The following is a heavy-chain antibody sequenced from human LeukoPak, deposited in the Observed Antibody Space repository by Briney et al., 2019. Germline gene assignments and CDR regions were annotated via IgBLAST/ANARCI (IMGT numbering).Heavy chain of an antibody. CDR1: GFTFDDYA. J-gene: IGHJ4*02. Sequence: PGGSLRLSCAASGFTFDDYAMHWVRHAPGKGLEWVSGISWNSGSIGYADSVKGRFTISRDNAKNSLYLQMNSLRAEDTAVYYCAKFIAAPFYFDYWGQGTLVTVSS. V-gene: IGHV3-9*01. CDR2: ISWNSGSI. CDR3: AKFIAAPFYFDY. D-gene: IGHD6-13*01.